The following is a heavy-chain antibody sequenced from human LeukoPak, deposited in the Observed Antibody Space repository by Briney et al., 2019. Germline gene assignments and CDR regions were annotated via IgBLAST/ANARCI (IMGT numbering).Heavy chain of an antibody. D-gene: IGHD3-16*01. Sequence: GGSLRLSCAASGFTFTDYWMHWVRHAPGKGLVWVSIINTDTRGTYYADSVKGRFTNSRDNAKNTLSLQMNSLRAEDTAVYYCARAGAYRFDYWGQGTLVTVSS. CDR2: INTDTRGT. V-gene: IGHV3-74*01. CDR1: GFTFTDYW. CDR3: ARAGAYRFDY. J-gene: IGHJ4*02.